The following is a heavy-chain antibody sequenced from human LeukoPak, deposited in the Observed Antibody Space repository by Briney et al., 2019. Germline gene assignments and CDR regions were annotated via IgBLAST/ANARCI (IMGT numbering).Heavy chain of an antibody. CDR3: AKQGRDWLRDYYYYMDG. J-gene: IGHJ6*03. Sequence: PGGSLRLSCAASGFTFSSYAMSWVRQAPGKGLEWVSAISGSGGSTYYADSVKGRFTISRDNSKNTLYLQMNSLRAEDTAVYYCAKQGRDWLRDYYYYMDGWGKGTTVTITS. D-gene: IGHD3-9*01. V-gene: IGHV3-23*01. CDR1: GFTFSSYA. CDR2: ISGSGGST.